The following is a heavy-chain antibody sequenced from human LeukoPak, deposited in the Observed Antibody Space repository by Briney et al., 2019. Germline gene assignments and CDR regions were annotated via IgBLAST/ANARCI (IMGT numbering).Heavy chain of an antibody. J-gene: IGHJ4*02. V-gene: IGHV3-74*01. CDR3: ARARYGGNYYFDY. Sequence: GGSLRLSCAASGFTFSSYWMHWVRQAPGKGLVWVSRINSDGSSTSYADSVKGRFTISRDNAKNTLYLQMNSLRAENTAVYYCARARYGGNYYFDYWGQGTLVTVSS. D-gene: IGHD4-23*01. CDR1: GFTFSSYW. CDR2: INSDGSST.